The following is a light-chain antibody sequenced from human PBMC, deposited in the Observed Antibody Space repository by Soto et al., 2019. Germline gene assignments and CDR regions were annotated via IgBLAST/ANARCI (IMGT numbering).Light chain of an antibody. CDR2: AAS. V-gene: IGKV1-39*01. Sequence: DIQMTQSPSSLSASVGDRVTITCRASQSISSYLNWYQQKPGKAPKLLIYAASSLQSGVPSRLSGSGSGTDFTLTISSLQPEDFATYYCQQSYSTPPITFGQGTRLEMK. CDR3: QQSYSTPPIT. J-gene: IGKJ5*01. CDR1: QSISSY.